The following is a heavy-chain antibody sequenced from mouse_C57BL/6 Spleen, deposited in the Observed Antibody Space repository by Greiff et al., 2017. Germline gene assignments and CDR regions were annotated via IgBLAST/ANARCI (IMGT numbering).Heavy chain of an antibody. Sequence: VQLQQSGAELVKPGASVKLSCKASGYTFTSYWMHWVKQRPGQGLEWIGMIHPNSGSTNYNEKFKSKATLTVDKSSSTAYMQLSSLTSEDSAVYYCARSIITTVVATPYAMDYWGQGTSVTVSS. CDR1: GYTFTSYW. D-gene: IGHD1-1*01. CDR2: IHPNSGST. V-gene: IGHV1-64*01. CDR3: ARSIITTVVATPYAMDY. J-gene: IGHJ4*01.